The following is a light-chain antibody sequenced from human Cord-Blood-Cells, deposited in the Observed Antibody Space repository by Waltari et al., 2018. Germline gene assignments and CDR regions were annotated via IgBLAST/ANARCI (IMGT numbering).Light chain of an antibody. V-gene: IGLV3-1*01. Sequence: SYELTQPPSVSVSPGQTASITRSGDKLGDKYACWYQQKPGQSPVLVIYQDRKRPSGIPERFSGSNAGNTATLTISGTQAMDEADYYCQAWDSSTAVFGGGTKLTVL. CDR3: QAWDSSTAV. CDR1: KLGDKY. J-gene: IGLJ2*01. CDR2: QDR.